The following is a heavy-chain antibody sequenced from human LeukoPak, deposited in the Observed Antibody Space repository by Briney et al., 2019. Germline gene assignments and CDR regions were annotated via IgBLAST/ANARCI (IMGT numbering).Heavy chain of an antibody. CDR3: ARLHYDNVWGVTRYFDY. Sequence: PSETLSLTCTVSGGSINSPYNYWGWIRQPPGKGLEWIGRISYSGSISSNSSLKSRATISLDTSKNQFSLNLSSVTAADTAVYYCARLHYDNVWGVTRYFDYWGQGTLVTVSS. J-gene: IGHJ4*02. V-gene: IGHV4-39*01. CDR2: ISYSGSI. CDR1: GGSINSPYNY. D-gene: IGHD3-16*01.